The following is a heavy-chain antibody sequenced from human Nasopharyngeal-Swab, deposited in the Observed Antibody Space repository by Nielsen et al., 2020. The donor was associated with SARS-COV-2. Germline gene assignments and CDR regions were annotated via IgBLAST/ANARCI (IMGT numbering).Heavy chain of an antibody. D-gene: IGHD6-25*01. J-gene: IGHJ4*02. CDR3: ARGIHSSAWIVDY. V-gene: IGHV1-3*01. CDR2: INFGNGNT. CDR1: LYTFTNHA. Sequence: ASVTVSCKASLYTFTNHAMHWVRQAAGQSVEWLGCINFGNGNTEYSQRFQGRVTISTDTSASTAFMELTNLRSEDTAIYYCARGIHSSAWIVDYWGQGTLVTVSS.